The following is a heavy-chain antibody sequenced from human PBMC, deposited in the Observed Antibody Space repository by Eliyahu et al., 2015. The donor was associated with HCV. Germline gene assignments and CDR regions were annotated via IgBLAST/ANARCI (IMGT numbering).Heavy chain of an antibody. CDR1: GYXFTSYW. CDR2: IYPGDSDT. V-gene: IGHV5-51*01. CDR3: ARHVYYYDSSGYPDY. Sequence: EVQLVQSGAEVKKPGESLKISCKGSGYXFTSYWIGWVRQMPGKGLEWMGIIYPGDSDTRYSPSFQGQVTISADKSISTAYLQWSSLKASDTAMYYCARHVYYYDSSGYPDYWGQGTLVTVSS. J-gene: IGHJ4*02. D-gene: IGHD3-22*01.